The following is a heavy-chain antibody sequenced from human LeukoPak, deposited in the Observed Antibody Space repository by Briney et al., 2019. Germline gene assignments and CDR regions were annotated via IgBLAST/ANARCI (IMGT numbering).Heavy chain of an antibody. CDR2: INPNSGGT. Sequence: ASVKVSCKASGYTFTGYYMHWVRQAPGQGLEWMGWINPNSGGTNYQGRVTMTRDTSISTAYMELSRLRSDDTAVYYCARDRGAVALFDYWGQGTLVTVSS. CDR3: ARDRGAVALFDY. J-gene: IGHJ4*02. V-gene: IGHV1-2*02. D-gene: IGHD6-19*01. CDR1: GYTFTGYY.